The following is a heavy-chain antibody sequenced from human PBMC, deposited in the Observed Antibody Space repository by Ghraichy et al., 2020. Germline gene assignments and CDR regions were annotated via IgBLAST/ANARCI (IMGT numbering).Heavy chain of an antibody. CDR2: IHSDGTSI. CDR1: GFRFNDHW. V-gene: IGHV3-74*03. Sequence: GGSLRLSCEASGFRFNDHWMHWVRQGPGKGLVWVSRIHSDGTSITYATSVKGRFTISRDNAKNAVFLQMNSLRAEDTAIYYCVRGGSLAGYYFDFWGQGTLVTVSS. J-gene: IGHJ4*02. CDR3: VRGGSLAGYYFDF. D-gene: IGHD3-9*01.